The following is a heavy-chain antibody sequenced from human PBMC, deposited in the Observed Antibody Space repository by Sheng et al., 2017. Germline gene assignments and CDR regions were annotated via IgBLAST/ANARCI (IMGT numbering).Heavy chain of an antibody. D-gene: IGHD6-13*01. CDR1: GFGFSTYG. V-gene: IGHV3-30*03. CDR2: ISSDGSKN. Sequence: QVQLVESGGGLVQPGKSLRLSCAASGFGFSTYGMHWVRHPPGKGLEWVAAISSDGSKNYYADSVKGRFTVSRDNSKNTLFLQMDNLRGEDTAVYYCATRLGSWYSFDYWGQGTLVTVSS. CDR3: ATRLGSWYSFDY. J-gene: IGHJ4*02.